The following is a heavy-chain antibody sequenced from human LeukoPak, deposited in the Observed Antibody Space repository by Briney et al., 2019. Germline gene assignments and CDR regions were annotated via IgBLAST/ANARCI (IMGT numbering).Heavy chain of an antibody. CDR1: GYSFTSYW. D-gene: IGHD2-2*01. J-gene: IGHJ4*02. V-gene: IGHV5-10-1*01. CDR3: ARSTAPIVVVPAAPLDY. CDR2: IDPSDSYT. Sequence: GESLKISFKGSGYSFTSYWISWVRQMPGKGLEWMGRIDPSDSYTNYSPSFQGHVTISADKSISTAYLQWSSLKASDTAMYYCARSTAPIVVVPAAPLDYWGQGTLVTVSS.